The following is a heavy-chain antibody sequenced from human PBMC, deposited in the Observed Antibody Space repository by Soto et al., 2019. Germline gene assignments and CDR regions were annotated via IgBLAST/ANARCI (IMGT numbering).Heavy chain of an antibody. CDR3: ARGIAPYYFDY. Sequence: QVQLVQSGAEEKKPGASVKVSCKASGYTFTSYAMHWVRQAPGQRLEWMGWINAGNGNTKYSQKFQGRGTITKDTSASTAYMELSSLRSEDTAVYYCARGIAPYYFDYWGQGTLVTVSS. CDR2: INAGNGNT. V-gene: IGHV1-3*05. D-gene: IGHD6-13*01. CDR1: GYTFTSYA. J-gene: IGHJ4*02.